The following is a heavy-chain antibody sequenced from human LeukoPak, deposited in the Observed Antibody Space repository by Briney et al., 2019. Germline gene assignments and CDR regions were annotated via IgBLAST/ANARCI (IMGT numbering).Heavy chain of an antibody. J-gene: IGHJ6*02. CDR2: LKLYDGSV. CDR3: ARDLGVDFWSGYVIWLNYYGMDV. CDR1: GYSFIRYH. D-gene: IGHD3-3*01. V-gene: IGHV1-46*01. Sequence: GASVKVSCKASGYSFIRYHIHWVRQAPGQGLEWMGVLKLYDGSVSHAQKFQGRVTMTRDTSTSTVYMELSSLRSEDTAVYYCARDLGVDFWSGYVIWLNYYGMDVWGQGTTVTVSS.